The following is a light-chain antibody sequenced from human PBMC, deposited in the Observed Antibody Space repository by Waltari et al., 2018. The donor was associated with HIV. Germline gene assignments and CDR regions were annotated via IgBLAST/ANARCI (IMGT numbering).Light chain of an antibody. V-gene: IGKV1-39*01. Sequence: IQMTQSPSSLSASVGDRVTITCRASQGIRNDLSWYQQKPGKAPKLLIYDASTLQSGVPSRFRGGGSWTDFTLTITSLRLDDFATYFCQQSFSSPLTFGPGTKVDI. CDR1: QGIRND. CDR2: DAS. J-gene: IGKJ3*01. CDR3: QQSFSSPLT.